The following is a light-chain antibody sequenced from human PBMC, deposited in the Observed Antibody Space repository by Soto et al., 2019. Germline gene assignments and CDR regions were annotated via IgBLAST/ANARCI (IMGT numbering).Light chain of an antibody. CDR3: QVRDVWPT. CDR2: DVS. J-gene: IGKJ1*01. Sequence: PWERAALSCRASQSVSTSLAWYQHKPGQAPRVIIYDVSKRAPGIPARFSGSGSGTDFTLTISSLEPEDFAVYYCQVRDVWPTFGQGTKVEIK. V-gene: IGKV3-11*01. CDR1: QSVSTS.